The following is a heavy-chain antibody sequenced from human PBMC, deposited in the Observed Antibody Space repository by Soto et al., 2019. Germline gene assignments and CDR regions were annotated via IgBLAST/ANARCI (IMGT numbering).Heavy chain of an antibody. CDR2: IYYSGST. CDR1: GGSVSTEKYY. D-gene: IGHD1-26*01. V-gene: IGHV4-61*01. J-gene: IGHJ4*02. CDR3: AGGRVPGGRNFGY. Sequence: QVQLQESGPGLVKPSETLSLTCTVSGGSVSTEKYYWNWIRQPPGKGLEWIGYIYYSGSTDYNSSLKSRVTISLDTSKNEFSLKLSSVTAADTAVYYCAGGRVPGGRNFGYWGPGTLVAVSS.